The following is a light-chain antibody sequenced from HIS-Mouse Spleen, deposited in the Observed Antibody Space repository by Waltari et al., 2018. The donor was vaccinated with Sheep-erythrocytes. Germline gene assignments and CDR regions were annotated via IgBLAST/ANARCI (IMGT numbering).Light chain of an antibody. Sequence: QSALTQPASVSGSPGQSITISCTGTSSDVGGYNYVSWYQQHPGKAPKLMIYDVSNRPSRVSNRFSVSKSGNTASLTISGLQAEDEADYYCSSYTSSSTLVFGGGTKLTVL. V-gene: IGLV2-14*03. CDR1: SSDVGGYNY. CDR2: DVS. CDR3: SSYTSSSTLV. J-gene: IGLJ3*02.